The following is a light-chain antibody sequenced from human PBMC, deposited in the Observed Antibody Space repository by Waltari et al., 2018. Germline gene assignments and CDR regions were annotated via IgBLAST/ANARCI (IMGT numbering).Light chain of an antibody. Sequence: DLVMTQSPDSMAVSLGERVPINCQSSQSVLSSSNNKNYLGWYQQKRVQPPNLLISWASTQESGFPDRVSGSGSGTDFTLTISSLQAEAVAVYYCQQCYSSPYTFGQGTKLEIK. CDR2: WAS. CDR1: QSVLSSSNNKNY. V-gene: IGKV4-1*01. J-gene: IGKJ2*01. CDR3: QQCYSSPYT.